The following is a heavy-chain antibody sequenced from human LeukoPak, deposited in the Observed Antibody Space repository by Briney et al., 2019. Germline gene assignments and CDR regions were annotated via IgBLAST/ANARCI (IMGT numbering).Heavy chain of an antibody. V-gene: IGHV1-69*05. CDR2: IIPIFGTA. CDR3: SRAATRVATIDVGYYFDY. D-gene: IGHD5-12*01. Sequence: SVKVSCKASGGTFSSYASSWVRQAPGQGLEWMGGIIPIFGTANYAQKFQGRVTITKAESTSTAYMERSSMRSEDTAVYYCSRAATRVATIDVGYYFDYWGQGTLVTVSS. J-gene: IGHJ4*02. CDR1: GGTFSSYA.